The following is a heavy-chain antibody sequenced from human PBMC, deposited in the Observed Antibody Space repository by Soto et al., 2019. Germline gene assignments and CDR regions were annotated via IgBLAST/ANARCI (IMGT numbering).Heavy chain of an antibody. Sequence: QLQLQASGPGLVKPSETLSLTCIVSGGSISSSSYYWGWIRQPQGKGLEWIGSIYYSGSTSYNPSVKSLDSISVYTSKNQFSLKLSSVTAADTAVYYCARPWIEEAGDAFDIWGHGTTVTVSS. CDR1: GGSISSSSYY. D-gene: IGHD6-13*01. CDR3: ARPWIEEAGDAFDI. J-gene: IGHJ3*02. V-gene: IGHV4-39*01. CDR2: IYYSGST.